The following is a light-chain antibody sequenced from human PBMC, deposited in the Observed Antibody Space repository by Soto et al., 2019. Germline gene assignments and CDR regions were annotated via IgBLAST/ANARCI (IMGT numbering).Light chain of an antibody. J-gene: IGKJ2*01. Sequence: DIQMTQSPSTLSASVGDRVTITCRASQSISSWLAWYQQKPGKAPNLLIYDASSLESGVPSRFSGSGSGTEFTLTISSLQPDDFATYYCQQYNVYSYTFGQGTK. CDR3: QQYNVYSYT. CDR1: QSISSW. V-gene: IGKV1-5*01. CDR2: DAS.